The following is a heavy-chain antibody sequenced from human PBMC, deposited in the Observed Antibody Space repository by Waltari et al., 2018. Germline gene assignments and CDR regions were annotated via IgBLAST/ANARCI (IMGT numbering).Heavy chain of an antibody. Sequence: EVQLVESGGGLVQPGGSLRLSCAASGFTFNIYSVTWVRQAPGKGLEWLSYITSTSSNVYYADSVKGRFTIFRDNAQNSLFLQMNSLRADVTAVYYCARVGPGSPVGRGPFDAWGQGTMVTVSS. CDR3: ARVGPGSPVGRGPFDA. V-gene: IGHV3-48*04. D-gene: IGHD3-10*01. CDR1: GFTFNIYS. CDR2: ITSTSSNV. J-gene: IGHJ3*01.